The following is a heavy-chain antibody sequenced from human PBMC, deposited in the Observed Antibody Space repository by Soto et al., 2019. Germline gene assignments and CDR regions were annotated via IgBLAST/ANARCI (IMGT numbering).Heavy chain of an antibody. Sequence: GASVKVSCKASGYTFTSYGISWLRQSPGQGLEWMGWISAYNGNTNYAQKLQGRVTMTTDTSTSTAYMELRSLRSDDTAVYYCARDQEDLGEPYGMDVWGQGTTVTVSS. CDR3: ARDQEDLGEPYGMDV. D-gene: IGHD3-16*01. CDR1: GYTFTSYG. J-gene: IGHJ6*02. V-gene: IGHV1-18*01. CDR2: ISAYNGNT.